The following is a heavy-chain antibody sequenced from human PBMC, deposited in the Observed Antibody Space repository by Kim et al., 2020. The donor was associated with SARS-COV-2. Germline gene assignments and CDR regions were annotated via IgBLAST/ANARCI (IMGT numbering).Heavy chain of an antibody. CDR1: GFTFSDYY. Sequence: GGSLRLSCAASGFTFSDYYMSWIRQAPGKGLEWASYISSSSSYTNYADSVKGRFTISRDNAKKSLYLQMNSLRAEDTAVYYCARDHSTYYYDSSGYYRALTPEYYYYGMDVWGQGTTVTVSS. D-gene: IGHD3-22*01. CDR2: ISSSSSYT. V-gene: IGHV3-11*05. CDR3: ARDHSTYYYDSSGYYRALTPEYYYYGMDV. J-gene: IGHJ6*02.